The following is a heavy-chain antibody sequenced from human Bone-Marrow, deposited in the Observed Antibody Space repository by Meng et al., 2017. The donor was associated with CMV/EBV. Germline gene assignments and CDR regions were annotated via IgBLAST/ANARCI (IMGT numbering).Heavy chain of an antibody. CDR1: GYTFANYG. Sequence: ASVKVSCKASGYTFANYGITWVRQAPGQGLEWMGWIYAYNGNTNYALNLQERVTMTTDSSTSTAYMELASLIPDDTAVYYCAGDPRPDCSSSSCSLGDWGQGTLVTVSS. D-gene: IGHD2-2*01. J-gene: IGHJ4*02. CDR2: IYAYNGNT. CDR3: AGDPRPDCSSSSCSLGD. V-gene: IGHV1-18*01.